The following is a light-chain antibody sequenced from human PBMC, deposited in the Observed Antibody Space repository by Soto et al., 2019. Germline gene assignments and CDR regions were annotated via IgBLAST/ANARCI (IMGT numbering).Light chain of an antibody. Sequence: EIVMTQSPATLSVSPGERVTLSCRASQSVSSSLAWYQQKPGQAPRLLIYDTSTRATTIPARFSGSGSGTEFTLTISGLQSEDSAVYYCQQYGSSPITFGQGTRLEIK. CDR1: QSVSSS. V-gene: IGKV3-15*01. CDR2: DTS. CDR3: QQYGSSPIT. J-gene: IGKJ5*01.